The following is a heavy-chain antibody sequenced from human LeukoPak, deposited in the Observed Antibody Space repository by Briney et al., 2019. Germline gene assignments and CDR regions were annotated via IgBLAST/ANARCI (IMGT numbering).Heavy chain of an antibody. V-gene: IGHV3-43D*03. D-gene: IGHD3-10*01. CDR2: ISWDGGST. J-gene: IGHJ4*02. Sequence: GGSLRLSCAASGFTFDDYAMHWVRQAPGKGLEWVSLISWDGGSTYYADSVKGRFTISRDNSKNSLYLQMSRLRAEDTALYYCAKDIGKAWFGGIDYWGQGTLVTVSS. CDR3: AKDIGKAWFGGIDY. CDR1: GFTFDDYA.